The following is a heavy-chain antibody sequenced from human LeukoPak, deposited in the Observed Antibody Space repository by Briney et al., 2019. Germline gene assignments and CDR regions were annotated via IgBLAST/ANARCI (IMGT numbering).Heavy chain of an antibody. V-gene: IGHV4-61*02. CDR2: IYTTGSP. D-gene: IGHD3-10*01. Sequence: SQTLSLTCTVSGGSINSDSYYWTWIRQPAGKGLEWIGRIYTTGSPKYNPSLKSRVTISIDTSKNQFSLKLSSVSAADTAIYYCARDRGITTARGVPSWFDPWGQGTLVTVSS. CDR3: ARDRGITTARGVPSWFDP. CDR1: GGSINSDSYY. J-gene: IGHJ5*02.